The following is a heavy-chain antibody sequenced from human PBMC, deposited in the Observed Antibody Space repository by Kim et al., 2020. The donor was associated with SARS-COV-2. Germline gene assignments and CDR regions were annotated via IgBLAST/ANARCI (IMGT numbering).Heavy chain of an antibody. CDR3: ARGSPYCSSTSCPITY. Sequence: GGSMRLSCAASGFTFSSYNMNWVRQAPGKGLEWVSSITSSSSYIYYADSVKGRFTISRDNAKNSLYLQMNSLRAEDTAVYYCARGSPYCSSTSCPITYWGQGTLVTVSS. V-gene: IGHV3-21*01. J-gene: IGHJ4*02. CDR1: GFTFSSYN. D-gene: IGHD2-2*01. CDR2: ITSSSSYI.